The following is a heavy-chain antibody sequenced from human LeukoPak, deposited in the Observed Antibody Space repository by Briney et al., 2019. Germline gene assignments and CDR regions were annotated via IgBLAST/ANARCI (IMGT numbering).Heavy chain of an antibody. CDR3: ARESGYPDY. CDR1: GFAFSSYA. Sequence: SGGSLRLSCAASGFAFSSYALHWVRRAPGKGLEWVSYISSSSTYTNYADSVKGRFTISRDDAKNSLYLQMNSLRAEDTAVYYCARESGYPDYWGQGTLVTVSS. CDR2: ISSSSTYT. J-gene: IGHJ4*02. V-gene: IGHV3-21*05. D-gene: IGHD3-3*01.